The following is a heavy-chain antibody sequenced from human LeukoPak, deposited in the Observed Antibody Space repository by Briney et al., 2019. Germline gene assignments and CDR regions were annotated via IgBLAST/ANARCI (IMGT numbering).Heavy chain of an antibody. J-gene: IGHJ4*02. D-gene: IGHD4-17*01. V-gene: IGHV3-53*01. Sequence: GGSLRLSCAASGFTVSSNYMGWVRQAPGKGLEWVSVIYSGGSTYYADSVKGRFTISRDNSKNTLYLQMNSLRAEDTAVYYCARGPDDYGDYYFDYWGQGTLVTVSS. CDR3: ARGPDDYGDYYFDY. CDR1: GFTVSSNY. CDR2: IYSGGST.